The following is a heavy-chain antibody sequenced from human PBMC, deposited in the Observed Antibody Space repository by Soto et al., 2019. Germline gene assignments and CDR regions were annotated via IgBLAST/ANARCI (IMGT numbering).Heavy chain of an antibody. V-gene: IGHV4-39*07. D-gene: IGHD1-26*01. CDR3: ARGGRGSYFAY. CDR1: GGSISSSGYY. J-gene: IGHJ4*02. Sequence: PSETLSLTCTVSGGSISSSGYYWGWIRQPPGRGLEWIGEINHSGSTNYNPSLKSRVTISLDTSKNQFSLKLRSVTAADTAVYYCARGGRGSYFAYWGQGTPVTVSS. CDR2: INHSGST.